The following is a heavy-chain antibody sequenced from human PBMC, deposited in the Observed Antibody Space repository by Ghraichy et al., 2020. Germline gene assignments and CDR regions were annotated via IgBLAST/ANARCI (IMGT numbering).Heavy chain of an antibody. CDR3: ARDRPLLRGPNCRNADQRCYYYMDV. V-gene: IGHV1-18*04. Sequence: ASVKVSCKASGYTFTSYGISWVRQAPGQGLEWMGWISAYNGNTNYAQKLQGRVTMTTDTSTSTAYMELRSLRSDDTAVYYCARDRPLLRGPNCRNADQRCYYYMDVWGKGTTVTVSS. D-gene: IGHD1-1*01. CDR2: ISAYNGNT. J-gene: IGHJ6*03. CDR1: GYTFTSYG.